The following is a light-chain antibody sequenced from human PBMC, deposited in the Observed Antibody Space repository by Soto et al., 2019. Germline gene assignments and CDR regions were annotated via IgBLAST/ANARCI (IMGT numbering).Light chain of an antibody. Sequence: AIQMTQSQPSLSASVGDRVIITCRASQDIRVDVGWLQQRPGHPPNLPIYAASTLHSGVPSTFTGSGSGTDFTLTILDLQPEDVATDFCLQDYDFPYTFGQGTKLEI. CDR1: QDIRVD. V-gene: IGKV1-6*01. J-gene: IGKJ2*01. CDR3: LQDYDFPYT. CDR2: AAS.